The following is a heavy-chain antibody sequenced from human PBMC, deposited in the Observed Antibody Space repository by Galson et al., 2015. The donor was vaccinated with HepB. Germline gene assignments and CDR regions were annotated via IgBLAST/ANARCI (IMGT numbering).Heavy chain of an antibody. CDR2: IWYDGLNK. V-gene: IGHV3-33*08. CDR1: GFTFSTYG. D-gene: IGHD3-10*01. CDR3: ARDPYLGRGAEDRYFDL. J-gene: IGHJ2*01. Sequence: SLRLSCAASGFTFSTYGSMHWVRQAPGKGLEWVAVIWYDGLNKYYADSVKGRFTISRDDSNNTVYLQMNSLRAEDTAIYHCARDPYLGRGAEDRYFDLWGRGALVTVSS.